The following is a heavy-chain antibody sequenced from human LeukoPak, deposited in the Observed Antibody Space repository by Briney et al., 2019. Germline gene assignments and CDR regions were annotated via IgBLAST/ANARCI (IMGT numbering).Heavy chain of an antibody. CDR1: GYTFTSYY. J-gene: IGHJ3*02. CDR2: INPSGGST. D-gene: IGHD2-2*01. V-gene: IGHV1-46*01. CDR3: ARDWGFCSSTSCYEERVSGAFDI. Sequence: ASVKVSCKASGYTFTSYYMHWVRQAPGQGLEWMGIINPSGGSTSYAQKFQGRVTMTRDMSTSTVYMELSSLRSEDTAVYYCARDWGFCSSTSCYEERVSGAFDIWGQGTMVTVSS.